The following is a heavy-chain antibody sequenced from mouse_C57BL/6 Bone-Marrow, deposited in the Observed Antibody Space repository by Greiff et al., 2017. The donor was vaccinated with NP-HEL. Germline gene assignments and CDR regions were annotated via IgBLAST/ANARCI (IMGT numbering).Heavy chain of an antibody. CDR2: IHPNSGST. CDR1: GYTFTSYW. V-gene: IGHV1-64*01. CDR3: ARRGERYAMDY. Sequence: QVQLQQSGAELVKPGASVKLSCKASGYTFTSYWMHWVKQRPGQGLEWIGMIHPNSGSTNYNEKFKSKATLTVDKSSSTAYMQLSSLTSEDSAVYYCARRGERYAMDYWGQGTSVTVSS. J-gene: IGHJ4*01.